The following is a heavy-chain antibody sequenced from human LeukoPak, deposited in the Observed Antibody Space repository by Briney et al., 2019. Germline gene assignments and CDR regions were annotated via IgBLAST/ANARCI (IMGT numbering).Heavy chain of an antibody. CDR3: ARGRHCGGDCYSQYYFDY. V-gene: IGHV4-59*08. Sequence: SETLSLTCTVSGGSISRYYWSWIRQPPGKGLEWIGYIYSAGSTNSNPSLKSRITISVDTSRNEFSLRLTSVTAADTAVYYCARGRHCGGDCYSQYYFDYWGQGTLVTVSS. J-gene: IGHJ4*02. CDR1: GGSISRYY. D-gene: IGHD2-21*02. CDR2: IYSAGST.